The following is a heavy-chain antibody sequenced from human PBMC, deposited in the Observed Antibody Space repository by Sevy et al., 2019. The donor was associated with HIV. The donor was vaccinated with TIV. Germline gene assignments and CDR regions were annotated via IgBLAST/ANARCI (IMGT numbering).Heavy chain of an antibody. J-gene: IGHJ4*02. V-gene: IGHV3-7*01. CDR1: EFIFTGYW. Sequence: GGSLRLSCAASEFIFTGYWMNWVRQAPGKGLEWVANIKQDGSVKYYVDSVKGRFTISRDNARNSLYLQMNSLRVEDTALYYCVRAIAADGSFWGQGTLVTVSS. CDR3: VRAIAADGSF. CDR2: IKQDGSVK. D-gene: IGHD6-13*01.